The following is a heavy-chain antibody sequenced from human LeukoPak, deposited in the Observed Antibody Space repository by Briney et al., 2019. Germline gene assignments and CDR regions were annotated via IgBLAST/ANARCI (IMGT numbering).Heavy chain of an antibody. J-gene: IGHJ3*02. CDR2: MKQDGSEI. D-gene: IGHD2-2*01. Sequence: GGSLRLSCAASGFSFSNYWMNWVRPAPGKGLEWVANMKQDGSEIYYVDSVKGRFTISRDNAKNSVFLQMNSLRAEDTAVYYCARAARTPNTSHDAFDIWGRGTMVTVSS. V-gene: IGHV3-7*01. CDR1: GFSFSNYW. CDR3: ARAARTPNTSHDAFDI.